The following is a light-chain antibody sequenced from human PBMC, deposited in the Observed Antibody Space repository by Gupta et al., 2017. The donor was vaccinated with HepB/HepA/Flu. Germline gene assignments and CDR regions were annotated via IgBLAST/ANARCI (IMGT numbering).Light chain of an antibody. J-gene: IGLJ3*02. CDR1: NMGSKG. CDR2: FGG. CDR3: QVGDGSGDNLV. V-gene: IGLV3-21*04. Sequence: SYVLTQPPSVSMPPGPTAKIPCEGNNMGSKGVHWYQQMPGQAPVLFIYFGGDRHSGIPESLSGSNYGGTATLTITRVEAGDEADYYCQVGDGSGDNLVFGGGTKLTVL.